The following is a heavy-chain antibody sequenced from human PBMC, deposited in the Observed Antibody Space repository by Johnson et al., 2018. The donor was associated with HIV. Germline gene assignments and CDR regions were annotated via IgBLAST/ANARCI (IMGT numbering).Heavy chain of an antibody. J-gene: IGHJ3*02. V-gene: IGHV3-7*02. D-gene: IGHD6-6*01. CDR3: ARVVSSLTSPPDI. CDR1: GFTFSSYW. CDR2: INQDGSQK. Sequence: VQLVESGGGLVQPGGSLRLSCAASGFTFSSYWMSWVSQAPGKGLEWVANINQDGSQKYYADSVNGRFTISRDNAKNSLYLQMNSLRAEDTAVYYCARVVSSLTSPPDIWGQGTMVTVSS.